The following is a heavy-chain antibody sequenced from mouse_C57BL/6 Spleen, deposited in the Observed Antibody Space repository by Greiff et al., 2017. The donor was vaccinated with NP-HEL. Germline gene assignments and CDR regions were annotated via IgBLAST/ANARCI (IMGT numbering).Heavy chain of an antibody. CDR1: GFTFSSYA. CDR3: ARRPGYYYWVAY. V-gene: IGHV5-4*01. D-gene: IGHD1-1*01. J-gene: IGHJ3*01. CDR2: ISDGGSYT. Sequence: EVQLVESGGGLVKPGGSLKLSCAASGFTFSSYAMSWVRQTPEKRLEWVATISDGGSYTYYPDNVTGRFTISRDNAKNNLYLQMSHLKSEDTAMYYCARRPGYYYWVAYWGQGTLVTVSA.